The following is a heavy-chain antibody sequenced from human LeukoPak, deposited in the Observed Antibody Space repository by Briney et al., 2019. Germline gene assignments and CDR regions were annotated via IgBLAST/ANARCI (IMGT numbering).Heavy chain of an antibody. CDR1: GFTFSSYG. CDR3: AKRDLKYTSGWYYFDY. V-gene: IGHV3-30*02. Sequence: WGSLRRSCAASGFTFSSYGMHWVRQAQGKGLEWVAFIRYDGTNKYYADSVKGRFTISRDNSKNTLYLQMNSLRPEDTAVYYCAKRDLKYTSGWYYFDYWGQGTLVTVSS. J-gene: IGHJ4*02. D-gene: IGHD6-19*01. CDR2: IRYDGTNK.